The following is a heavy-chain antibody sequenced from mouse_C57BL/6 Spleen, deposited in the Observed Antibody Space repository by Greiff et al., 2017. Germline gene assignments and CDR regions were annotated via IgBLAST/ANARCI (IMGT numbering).Heavy chain of an antibody. CDR3: ARGPYSNPWYFDV. CDR2: ISYDGSN. V-gene: IGHV3-6*01. Sequence: ESGPGPVKPSQSLSLTCSVTGYSITSGYYWNWIRQFPGNKLEWMGYISYDGSNNYNPSLKNRISITRDTSKNQFFLKLNSVTTEDTATYYCARGPYSNPWYFDVWGTGTTVTVSS. D-gene: IGHD2-5*01. J-gene: IGHJ1*03. CDR1: GYSITSGYY.